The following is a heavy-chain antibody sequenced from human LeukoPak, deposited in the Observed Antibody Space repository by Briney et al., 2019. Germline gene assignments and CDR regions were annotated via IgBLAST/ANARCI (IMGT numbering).Heavy chain of an antibody. CDR3: ARAGLGAYYGRYYFDY. D-gene: IGHD3-10*01. CDR1: GGSISSSSYY. CDR2: IYNSGTT. Sequence: KSSETLSLTCTVSGGSISSSSYYWGWIRQPPGKGLEWIGSIYNSGTTYYNPSLKSRVTISVDTSKNQFSLKLSSVTAADTAVYYCARAGLGAYYGRYYFDYWGQGTLVTVSS. V-gene: IGHV4-39*01. J-gene: IGHJ4*02.